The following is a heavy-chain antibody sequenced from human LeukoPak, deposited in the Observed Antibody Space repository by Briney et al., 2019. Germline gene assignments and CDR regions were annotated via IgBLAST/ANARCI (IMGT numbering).Heavy chain of an antibody. CDR2: IYSGGST. D-gene: IGHD4-23*01. Sequence: GGSLRLSCAASGFTFSSNYMSWVRQAPGKGLEWVSVIYSGGSTYYADSVKGRFTISRDNSKNTLYLQMNSLRAEDTAVYYCARDRYGGRSYYFDYWGQGTLVTVSS. V-gene: IGHV3-53*01. J-gene: IGHJ4*02. CDR1: GFTFSSNY. CDR3: ARDRYGGRSYYFDY.